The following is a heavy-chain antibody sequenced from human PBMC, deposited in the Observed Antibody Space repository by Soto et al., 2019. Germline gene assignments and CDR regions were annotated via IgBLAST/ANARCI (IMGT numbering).Heavy chain of an antibody. V-gene: IGHV4-39*01. Sequence: SETLSLTCNVSGASISSYNYWGWFRQPPGKGLEWIGSIYYSGSTYYNPSLKSRVTISVDTSKNQFSLKLSSVTAADTAVYYCARKDGSSSWTFDYCGQGTLVTVSS. CDR2: IYYSGST. D-gene: IGHD6-13*01. CDR3: ARKDGSSSWTFDY. CDR1: GASISSYNY. J-gene: IGHJ4*02.